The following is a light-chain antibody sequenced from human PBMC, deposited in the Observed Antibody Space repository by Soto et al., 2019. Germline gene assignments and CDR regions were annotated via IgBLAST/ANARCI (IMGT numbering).Light chain of an antibody. CDR1: SSNIGDNF. V-gene: IGLV1-51*01. CDR3: GTWDNRLSVYV. Sequence: SVLTQPPSVSAAPGQKVTLSCSGSSSNIGDNFVSWYQKLPGTAPKLLIYDNNKRPSGIPDRFSGSKSGTSATLGITGLQTGDEAAYFCGTWDNRLSVYVFGTGTKGTVL. J-gene: IGLJ1*01. CDR2: DNN.